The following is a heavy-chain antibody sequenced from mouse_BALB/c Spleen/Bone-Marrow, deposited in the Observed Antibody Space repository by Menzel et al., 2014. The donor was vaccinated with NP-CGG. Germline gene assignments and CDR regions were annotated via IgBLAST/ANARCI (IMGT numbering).Heavy chain of an antibody. J-gene: IGHJ4*01. CDR3: ARFITTGTMDY. V-gene: IGHV2-6-4*01. Sequence: VMPVESGPGLVAPSQSLSITCTVSGFSLSRYSIHWVRQPPGEGLEWLGVIWGGGNTDYNSALKSRLSISKDNSKSQVLLKMNSLQTDDTAMYYCARFITTGTMDYWGQGTSVTVSS. CDR1: GFSLSRYS. CDR2: IWGGGNT. D-gene: IGHD1-1*01.